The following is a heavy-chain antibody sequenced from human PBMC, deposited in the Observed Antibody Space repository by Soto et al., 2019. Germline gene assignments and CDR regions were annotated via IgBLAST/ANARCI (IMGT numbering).Heavy chain of an antibody. CDR1: GGSISSGGYY. Sequence: QVQLQESGPGLVKPSQTLSLTCTVSGGSISSGGYYWSWIRQHPGKGLEWIGYIYYSGSTYYNPSLKGRVTISVDTSKNQFSLKLSSVTAADTAVYYCARDKWVVRGHPSPDHTLSEADAFDIWGQGTMVTVSS. V-gene: IGHV4-31*03. CDR2: IYYSGST. CDR3: ARDKWVVRGHPSPDHTLSEADAFDI. D-gene: IGHD3-10*01. J-gene: IGHJ3*02.